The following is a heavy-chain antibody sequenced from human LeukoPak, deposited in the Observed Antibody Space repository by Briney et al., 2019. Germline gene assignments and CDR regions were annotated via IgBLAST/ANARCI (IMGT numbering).Heavy chain of an antibody. CDR1: GFTFSDYY. V-gene: IGHV3-69-1*01. J-gene: IGHJ4*02. Sequence: GGSLRLSCAASGFTFSDYYMNWVRQAPGKGLEWVSSISSSSTIYYADSVKGRFTISRDNSKNTLYLQMNSLRAEDTAVYYCAKDHGSGSYLGFDYWGQGTLVTVSS. CDR3: AKDHGSGSYLGFDY. D-gene: IGHD3-10*01. CDR2: ISSSSTI.